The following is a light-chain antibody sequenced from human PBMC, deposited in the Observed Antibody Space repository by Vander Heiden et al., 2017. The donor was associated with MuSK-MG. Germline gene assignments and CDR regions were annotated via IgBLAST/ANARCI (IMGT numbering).Light chain of an antibody. CDR1: QSISDY. CDR3: QQSDSLPLT. V-gene: IGKV1-39*01. Sequence: DIQMTQSPSSLSTSVGDRVTITCRASQSISDYLNWYQQKPGKAPKLLIHSSSTLQSGVPSRFSGSGSGTDFTLTISRLQTEDFATYYCQQSDSLPLTFGGGTRVEI. CDR2: SSS. J-gene: IGKJ4*01.